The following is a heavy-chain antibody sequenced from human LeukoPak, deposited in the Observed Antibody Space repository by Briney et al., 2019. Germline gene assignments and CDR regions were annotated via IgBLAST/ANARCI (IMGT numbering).Heavy chain of an antibody. CDR1: GYTFTGYY. Sequence: SVKVSCKASGYTFTGYYMHWVRQAPGQGLEWMGRIIPILGIANYAQKFQGRVTITADKSTSTAYMELSSLRSEDTAVYYCARDRDDSSGYYYVYPDYWGQGTLVTVSS. CDR2: IIPILGIA. D-gene: IGHD3-22*01. CDR3: ARDRDDSSGYYYVYPDY. V-gene: IGHV1-69*04. J-gene: IGHJ4*02.